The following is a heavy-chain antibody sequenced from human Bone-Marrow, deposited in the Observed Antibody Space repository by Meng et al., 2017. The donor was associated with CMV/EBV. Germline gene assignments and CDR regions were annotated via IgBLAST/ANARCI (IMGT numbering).Heavy chain of an antibody. D-gene: IGHD3-22*01. CDR1: GLSVSDNY. Sequence: GGSLRLSCAASGLSVSDNYMSWVRQAPGRGLEWVANIKQDGSAKNYVDSVKGRFTISRDNAKNSLYLQMNSLRDEDTAVYYCANYYAASGYFKWGQGTLVTVS. CDR2: IKQDGSAK. J-gene: IGHJ4*02. V-gene: IGHV3-7*01. CDR3: ANYYAASGYFK.